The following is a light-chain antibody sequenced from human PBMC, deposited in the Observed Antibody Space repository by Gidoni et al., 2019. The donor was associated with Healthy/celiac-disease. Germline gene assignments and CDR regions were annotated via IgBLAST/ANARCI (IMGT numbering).Light chain of an antibody. Sequence: SYELTQPHSVAVSPGQTASITCSGDKLGDKYACWYQQTPGQSPVLVIYQDSKRPSGIPERFSGATSGNTATLTISGTHALDEADYYCQSWDSSTGVFGTGTKVTVL. CDR3: QSWDSSTGV. J-gene: IGLJ1*01. CDR2: QDS. CDR1: KLGDKY. V-gene: IGLV3-1*01.